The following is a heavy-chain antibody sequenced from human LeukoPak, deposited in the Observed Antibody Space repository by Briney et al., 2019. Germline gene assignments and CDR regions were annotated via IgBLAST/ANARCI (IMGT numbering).Heavy chain of an antibody. D-gene: IGHD5-18*01. V-gene: IGHV3-11*04. J-gene: IGHJ4*02. Sequence: PGGSLRLSCAASGFTFSDYYMSWIRQRPGKGREGVSYISSSGSSIYYADSVKGRFTISRDNAKNSLYLQMNSLRAEDTAVYYCARAGRGFSYGYVDYWGQGTLVTVSS. CDR3: ARAGRGFSYGYVDY. CDR1: GFTFSDYY. CDR2: ISSSGSSI.